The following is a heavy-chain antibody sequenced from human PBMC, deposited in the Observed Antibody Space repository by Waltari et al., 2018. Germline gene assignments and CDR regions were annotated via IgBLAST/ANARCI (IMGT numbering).Heavy chain of an antibody. CDR2: IYYSGST. Sequence: QVQLQESGPGLVKPSETLSLTCTVSGGSISSYYWSWIRQPPGKGLEWIGYIYYSGSTNYNPSLNSRVTISVDTSTNQFSLKLSSVTAADTAVYYCAREKEGYSYGMFDYWGQGTLVTVSS. V-gene: IGHV4-59*01. D-gene: IGHD5-18*01. CDR3: AREKEGYSYGMFDY. CDR1: GGSISSYY. J-gene: IGHJ4*02.